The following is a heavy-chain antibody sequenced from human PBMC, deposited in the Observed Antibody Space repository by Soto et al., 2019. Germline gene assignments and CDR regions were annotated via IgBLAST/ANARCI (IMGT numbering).Heavy chain of an antibody. CDR1: GFTFSRHA. V-gene: IGHV3-23*01. CDR3: AKVSSSWYAGFFDL. CDR2: LSDSGGSI. D-gene: IGHD6-13*01. Sequence: PGGSLRHSCTASGFTFSRHAMTWVRQAPGKGLEWVSGLSDSGGSIYYADSVKGRFTISRDNSMNTLYLQMNTLRAEDTAVYYCAKVSSSWYAGFFDLWGQGTLVTVSS. J-gene: IGHJ4*02.